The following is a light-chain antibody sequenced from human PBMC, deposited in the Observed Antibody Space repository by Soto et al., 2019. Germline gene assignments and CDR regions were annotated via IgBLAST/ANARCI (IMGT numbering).Light chain of an antibody. Sequence: EIVLTQSPGTLSLSPGERATLSCRASHSVSSSYLAWYQQKPGQGPRLLIYGASSRATGIPDRFSGSGSGTDFTLTISRLEPDDFAVYYCQQYGGSPPYTFGQGTKLEIK. V-gene: IGKV3-20*01. CDR1: HSVSSSY. CDR2: GAS. J-gene: IGKJ2*01. CDR3: QQYGGSPPYT.